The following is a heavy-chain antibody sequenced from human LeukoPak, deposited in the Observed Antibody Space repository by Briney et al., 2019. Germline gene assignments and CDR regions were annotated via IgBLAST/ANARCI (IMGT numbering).Heavy chain of an antibody. CDR1: GFSFNTHA. CDR3: AKGSYYDSSGSFYFDY. CDR2: ISGSGDNT. J-gene: IGHJ4*02. V-gene: IGHV3-23*01. D-gene: IGHD3-22*01. Sequence: GGSLRLSCVASGFSFNTHAMTWVRQAPEKGLEWVSGISGSGDNTYYADSVKGRFTISRDNSKNTLYVQVNSLGTEDTAAYYCAKGSYYDSSGSFYFDYWGQGTLVTVSS.